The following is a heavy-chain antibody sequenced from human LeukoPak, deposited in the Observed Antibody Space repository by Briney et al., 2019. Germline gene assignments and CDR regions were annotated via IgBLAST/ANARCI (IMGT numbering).Heavy chain of an antibody. CDR1: GFTFSSYS. CDR2: ISSSSSYI. CDR3: AKGKNTGSYLSHVDY. Sequence: GGSLRLSCAASGFTFSSYSMNWVRQAPGKGLEWVSSISSSSSYIYYADSVKGRFTISRDNAKNSLYLQMNSLRAEDTALYYCAKGKNTGSYLSHVDYWGQGTLVTVSS. D-gene: IGHD3-10*01. V-gene: IGHV3-21*04. J-gene: IGHJ4*02.